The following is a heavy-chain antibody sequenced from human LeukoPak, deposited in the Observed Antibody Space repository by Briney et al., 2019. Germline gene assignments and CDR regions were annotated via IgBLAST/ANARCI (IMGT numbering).Heavy chain of an antibody. CDR1: GGSFSGYY. Sequence: PSETLSLTCAVYGGSFSGYYWGWIRQPPGKGLEWIGEINHSGSTNYNPSLKSRVTISVDTSKNQFSLKLSSVTAADTAVYYCARGGSTYYYGSGSYPHPYYFDYWGQGTLVTVSS. J-gene: IGHJ4*02. D-gene: IGHD3-10*01. V-gene: IGHV4-34*01. CDR2: INHSGST. CDR3: ARGGSTYYYGSGSYPHPYYFDY.